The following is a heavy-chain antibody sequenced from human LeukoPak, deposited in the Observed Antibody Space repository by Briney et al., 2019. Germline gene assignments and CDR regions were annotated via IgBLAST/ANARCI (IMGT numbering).Heavy chain of an antibody. D-gene: IGHD3-9*01. Sequence: GGSLRLSCAASGFTFSSYWMSWVRQAPGKGLEWVANIKQDGSEKYYVDSVKGRFTISRDNAKNSLYLQMNSLRAEDTAVYYCASETSGHYNLRYFDWLARWGQGTLVTVSS. V-gene: IGHV3-7*01. CDR2: IKQDGSEK. CDR1: GFTFSSYW. J-gene: IGHJ4*02. CDR3: ASETSGHYNLRYFDWLAR.